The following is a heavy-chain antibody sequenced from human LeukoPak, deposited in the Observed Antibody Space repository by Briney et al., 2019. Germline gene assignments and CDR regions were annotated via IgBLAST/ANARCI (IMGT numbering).Heavy chain of an antibody. D-gene: IGHD3-22*01. J-gene: IGHJ4*02. Sequence: GGSLRLSCAASGFRFDSFYMGWIRQVPGKGLDYIALISASGAVPYYAESVEGRFTISRDNAKNSVSLQMNSLSADDTAIYYCARSLIVASEDYWGQGTQAIVSS. V-gene: IGHV3-11*04. CDR2: ISASGAVP. CDR3: ARSLIVASEDY. CDR1: GFRFDSFY.